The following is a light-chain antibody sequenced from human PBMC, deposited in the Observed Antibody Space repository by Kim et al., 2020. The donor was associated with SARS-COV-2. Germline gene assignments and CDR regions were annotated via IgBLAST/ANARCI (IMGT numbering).Light chain of an antibody. V-gene: IGKV1-39*01. CDR2: AAS. CDR1: QSITNY. J-gene: IGKJ2*01. Sequence: ASVGDRVTITCRASQSITNYLNWYQLKPGKAPKLLIYAASSLQSGVPSRFSGSGSGTEFTLTISSLQREDFPTYYCQQSYRTPYTSGQGTKLEI. CDR3: QQSYRTPYT.